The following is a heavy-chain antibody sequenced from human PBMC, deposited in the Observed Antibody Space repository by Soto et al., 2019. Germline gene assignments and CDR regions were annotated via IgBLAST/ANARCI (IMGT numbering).Heavy chain of an antibody. Sequence: PGESLKISCKGSGYIFTNSWIGWVRQMPGKGLEWMGIIYPGDSDTRYSPSFQGQVTISADKSITTAYLQWSSLTASDTAMYYCASLKEGMTGAAGMDVCGQGTAVTVS. CDR3: ASLKEGMTGAAGMDV. J-gene: IGHJ6*02. V-gene: IGHV5-51*01. CDR1: GYIFTNSW. CDR2: IYPGDSDT. D-gene: IGHD1-20*01.